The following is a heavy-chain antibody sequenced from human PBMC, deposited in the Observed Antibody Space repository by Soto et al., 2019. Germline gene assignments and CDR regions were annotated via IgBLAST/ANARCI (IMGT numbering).Heavy chain of an antibody. CDR1: GDSISSVDYF. D-gene: IGHD2-15*01. CDR3: ARGRYCLNGRCCSNWLDC. Sequence: LSLTCSVSGDSISSVDYFWAWIRQPPGQALEYIGYIYKSATTYYNPSFESRVAISLDTSKSQFSLNVTSVTAADTAVYFCARGRYCLNGRCCSNWLDCCGQGTLVIVSS. V-gene: IGHV4-30-4*01. J-gene: IGHJ5*01. CDR2: IYKSATT.